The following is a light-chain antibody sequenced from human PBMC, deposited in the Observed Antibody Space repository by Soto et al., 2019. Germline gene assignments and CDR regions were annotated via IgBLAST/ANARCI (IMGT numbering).Light chain of an antibody. CDR3: QQSYSTRYT. J-gene: IGKJ2*01. CDR1: QSISSY. V-gene: IGKV1-39*01. Sequence: DIQMTQSPSSLSASVGDRVTITCRASQSISSYLNWYQQKPGKAPKLLIYAASSLQSGVPSRFSGSGSGTDFTLTISSLQPEAFETSYCQQSYSTRYTFGQGTKVDIK. CDR2: AAS.